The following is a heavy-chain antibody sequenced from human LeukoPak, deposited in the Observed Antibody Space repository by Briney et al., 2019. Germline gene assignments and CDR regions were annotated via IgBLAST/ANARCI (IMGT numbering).Heavy chain of an antibody. Sequence: GGSLRLSCAASGLTVSSKYMSWVRQAPGKGLEWVSIIYSDGSTYYADSVKGRFTISRDNSQNTVFLQMNSLRAEDTAVYYCARRYISGWFFDYWGQGALVTVYS. J-gene: IGHJ4*02. CDR1: GLTVSSKY. CDR3: ARRYISGWFFDY. CDR2: IYSDGST. V-gene: IGHV3-53*01. D-gene: IGHD6-19*01.